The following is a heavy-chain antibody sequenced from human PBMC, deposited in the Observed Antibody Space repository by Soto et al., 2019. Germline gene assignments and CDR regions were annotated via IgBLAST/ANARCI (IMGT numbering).Heavy chain of an antibody. CDR3: TSIVVVSDPVYGMDV. Sequence: PGGSLRLSCAASGFTFSGSAMHWVRQASGKGLEWVGRIRSKANSYATAYAASVKGRFTISRDDSKNTAYLQMNSLKTEDTAVYYCTSIVVVSDPVYGMDVWGQGTTVTVSS. V-gene: IGHV3-73*01. D-gene: IGHD2-2*01. CDR2: IRSKANSYAT. CDR1: GFTFSGSA. J-gene: IGHJ6*02.